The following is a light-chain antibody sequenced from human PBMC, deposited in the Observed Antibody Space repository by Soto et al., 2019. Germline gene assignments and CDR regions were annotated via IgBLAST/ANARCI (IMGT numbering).Light chain of an antibody. V-gene: IGKV4-1*01. CDR2: WAS. J-gene: IGKJ4*01. Sequence: DIVMTQSPDSLAVSLGERDTISCKSSQSVLYSSNNKYYLAWYQQKPRQPPKLIISWASTRESGVPDRFSGSGSGTDFTLTISSLQAEDVAVYYCHQYYNIPFSFGGGTKVEI. CDR3: HQYYNIPFS. CDR1: QSVLYSSNNKYY.